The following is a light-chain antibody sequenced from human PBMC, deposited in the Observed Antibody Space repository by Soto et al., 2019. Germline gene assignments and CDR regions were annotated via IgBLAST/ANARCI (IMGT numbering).Light chain of an antibody. Sequence: EIVLTQSPATLSLSPGERATLSCRASQSVSGYLAWYQQKPGQAPRLLIYDASHRATGIPARFSGSGSGTEFTLTISSLQSEDFAVYYCQQYNKWPPSTFGQGTKVDIK. CDR1: QSVSGY. CDR3: QQYNKWPPST. CDR2: DAS. J-gene: IGKJ1*01. V-gene: IGKV3-11*01.